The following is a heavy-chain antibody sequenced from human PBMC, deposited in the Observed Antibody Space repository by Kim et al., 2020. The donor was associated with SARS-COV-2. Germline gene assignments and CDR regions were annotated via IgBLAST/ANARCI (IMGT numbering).Heavy chain of an antibody. CDR3: AIDVGATAGY. D-gene: IGHD1-26*01. V-gene: IGHV1-69*01. J-gene: IGHJ4*02. Sequence: TANYAQKFQGRVTITADESTSTAYMELSSLRSEDTAVYYCAIDVGATAGYWGQGTLVTVSS. CDR2: TA.